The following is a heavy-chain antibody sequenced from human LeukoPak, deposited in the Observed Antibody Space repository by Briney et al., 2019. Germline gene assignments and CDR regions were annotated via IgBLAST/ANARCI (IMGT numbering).Heavy chain of an antibody. J-gene: IGHJ5*02. Sequence: PSETLSLTCTVSGGSISSSSYYWGWIRQPPGKGLEWIGSIYYSGSTYYNPSLKSRVTISVDTSKNQFSLKLSSVTAADTAVYSCAGCSYYYGSGTCWFDPWGQGTLVTVSS. CDR2: IYYSGST. CDR1: GGSISSSSYY. V-gene: IGHV4-39*01. D-gene: IGHD3-10*01. CDR3: AGCSYYYGSGTCWFDP.